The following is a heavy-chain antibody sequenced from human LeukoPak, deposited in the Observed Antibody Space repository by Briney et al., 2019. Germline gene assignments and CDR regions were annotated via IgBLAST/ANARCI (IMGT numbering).Heavy chain of an antibody. D-gene: IGHD5-12*01. J-gene: IGHJ4*02. CDR1: GYTFTGYY. CDR2: INPNSGGT. V-gene: IGHV1-2*02. CDR3: ARGWLHYYFDF. Sequence: ASVKVSCQASGYTFTGYYMHGVRQAPGQGLEWMGWINPNSGGTNYAQKFQGRVTMTRDTSISTAYMELGRLRSDDTAVYYCARGWLHYYFDFWGQGTLVTVSS.